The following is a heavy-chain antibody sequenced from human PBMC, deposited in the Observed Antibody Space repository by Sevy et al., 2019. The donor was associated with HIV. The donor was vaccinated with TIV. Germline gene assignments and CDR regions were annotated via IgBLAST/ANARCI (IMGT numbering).Heavy chain of an antibody. CDR1: GNSLSSDDYY. V-gene: IGHV4-30-4*08. CDR2: FFHSDSP. D-gene: IGHD5-18*01. CDR3: ARSQNVDSAPFDY. Sequence: SESLSLTCSVSGNSLSSDDYYWSWVRQPPGKGLEWIAYFFHSDSPKYRPSLKSRLTISIDTSKNLFSLKVTSVTAADSAVYYGARSQNVDSAPFDYWGQGTPVTVSS. J-gene: IGHJ4*02.